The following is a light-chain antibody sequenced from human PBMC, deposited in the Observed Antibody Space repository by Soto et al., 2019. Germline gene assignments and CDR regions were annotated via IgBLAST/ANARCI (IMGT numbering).Light chain of an antibody. CDR2: GNN. V-gene: IGLV1-40*01. J-gene: IGLJ2*01. CDR3: QSYDSSLRRL. CDR1: SSTIGARYD. Sequence: QAVVTQPPSVSGAAGQRVTISCTWSSSTIGARYDVHWYQQLPGTAPKLLIYGNNNRPSGVPDRFSGSKSGTSASLAITGLQAEDEADYYCQSYDSSLRRLFGGGTKLTVL.